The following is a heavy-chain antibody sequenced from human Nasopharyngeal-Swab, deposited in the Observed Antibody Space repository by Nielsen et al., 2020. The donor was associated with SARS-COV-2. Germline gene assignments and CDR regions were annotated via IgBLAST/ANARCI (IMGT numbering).Heavy chain of an antibody. J-gene: IGHJ5*02. Sequence: GESLKISCAASGFTFSSYWMSWVRQAPGKGLEWVANIKQDGSEKYYVDSVKGRSTISRDNAKNSLYLQMNSLRAEDTAVYYCARARAAGRNNWFDPWGQGTLVTVSS. CDR3: ARARAAGRNNWFDP. V-gene: IGHV3-7*01. CDR1: GFTFSSYW. CDR2: IKQDGSEK. D-gene: IGHD6-13*01.